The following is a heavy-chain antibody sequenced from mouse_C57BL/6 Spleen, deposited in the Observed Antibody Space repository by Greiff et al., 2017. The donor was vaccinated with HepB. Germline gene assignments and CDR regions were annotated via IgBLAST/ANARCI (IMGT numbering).Heavy chain of an antibody. Sequence: QVQLQQPGAELVRPGTSVKLSCKASGYTFTSYWMHWVKQRPGQGLEWIGVIDPSDSYTNYNQKFKGKATLTVDTSSSTAYMQLSSLTSEDSAVYYCARWDSYAMDYWGQGTSVTVSS. CDR3: ARWDSYAMDY. D-gene: IGHD4-1*01. J-gene: IGHJ4*01. CDR2: IDPSDSYT. CDR1: GYTFTSYW. V-gene: IGHV1-59*01.